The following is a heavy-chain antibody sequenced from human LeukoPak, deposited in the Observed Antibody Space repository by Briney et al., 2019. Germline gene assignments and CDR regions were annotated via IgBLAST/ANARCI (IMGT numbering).Heavy chain of an antibody. CDR3: ASDLPNHGMDV. CDR1: GFTFSSYA. V-gene: IGHV3-33*01. CDR2: IWYDGGNE. Sequence: GGSLRLSCAASGFTFSSYAMHWVRQAPAKGLEWVAVIWYDGGNEYYEDSVKGRFTISRDNSKNTLYLQMNSLRGEDTAVYYCASDLPNHGMDVWGQGTTVTVSS. J-gene: IGHJ6*02.